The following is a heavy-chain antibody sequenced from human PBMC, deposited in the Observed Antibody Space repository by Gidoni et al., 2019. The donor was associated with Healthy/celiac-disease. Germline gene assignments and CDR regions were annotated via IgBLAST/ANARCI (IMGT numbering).Heavy chain of an antibody. CDR1: GGSFSGYS. D-gene: IGHD5-18*01. Sequence: QVQLQQWGAGLLKPSETLSLTCAVYGGSFSGYSWSWIRQPPGKGLEWIGEINHSGSTNYNPSLKSRVTISVDTSKNQFSLKLSSVTAADTAVYYCARGRGGMVNYWGQGTLVTVSS. CDR2: INHSGST. J-gene: IGHJ4*02. V-gene: IGHV4-34*01. CDR3: ARGRGGMVNY.